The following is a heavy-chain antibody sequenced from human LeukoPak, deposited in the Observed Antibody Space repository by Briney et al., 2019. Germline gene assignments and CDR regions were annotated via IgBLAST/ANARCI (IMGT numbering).Heavy chain of an antibody. CDR2: IIPILGIA. V-gene: IGHV1-69*04. J-gene: IGHJ4*02. D-gene: IGHD5-12*01. CDR3: ARSRYSGYDGYFDY. CDR1: GGTFSSYA. Sequence: SVKVSCKASGGTFSSYAISWVRQAPGQGLGWMGRIIPILGIANYAQKFQGRVTITADKSTSTVYMELSSLRSEDTAVYYCARSRYSGYDGYFDYWGQGTLVTVSS.